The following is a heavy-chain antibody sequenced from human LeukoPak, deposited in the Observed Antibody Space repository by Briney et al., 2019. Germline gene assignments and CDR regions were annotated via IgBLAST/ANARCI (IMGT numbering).Heavy chain of an antibody. D-gene: IGHD5-12*01. CDR2: IYYSGST. Sequence: PSETLSLTCTVSGVSISSYYWSWIRQPPGKGLEWIGYIYYSGSTNYNPSLKSRVTISVDTSKNQFSLKLSSVTAADTAVYYCARIQSSGYVKYWGQGTLVTVSS. V-gene: IGHV4-59*08. CDR1: GVSISSYY. J-gene: IGHJ4*02. CDR3: ARIQSSGYVKY.